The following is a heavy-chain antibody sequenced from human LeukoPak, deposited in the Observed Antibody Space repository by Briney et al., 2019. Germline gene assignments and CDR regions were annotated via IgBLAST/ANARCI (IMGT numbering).Heavy chain of an antibody. CDR1: GYTFTSYG. Sequence: GASVKVSRKASGYTFTSYGISWVRQAPGQGLEWMGWISAYNGNTNYAQKLQGRVTMTTDTSTSTAYMELRSLRSDDTAVYYCARSNIATRRGDNWFDPWGQGTLVTVSS. CDR3: ARSNIATRRGDNWFDP. V-gene: IGHV1-18*01. CDR2: ISAYNGNT. J-gene: IGHJ5*02. D-gene: IGHD6-6*01.